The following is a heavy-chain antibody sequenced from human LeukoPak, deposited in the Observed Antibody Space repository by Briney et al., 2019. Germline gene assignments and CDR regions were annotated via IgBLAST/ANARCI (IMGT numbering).Heavy chain of an antibody. CDR2: ISSSGSTI. J-gene: IGHJ3*02. D-gene: IGHD1-1*01. Sequence: GGSLRLSCAASGFTFSDYYMSWIRQAPGKGLEWVSYISSSGSTIYYADSVKGRFTISRDNAKNSLYLQMNSLRAEDTAVYYCAREGELERRPSDAFDIWGQGTMVTVSS. CDR3: AREGELERRPSDAFDI. CDR1: GFTFSDYY. V-gene: IGHV3-11*04.